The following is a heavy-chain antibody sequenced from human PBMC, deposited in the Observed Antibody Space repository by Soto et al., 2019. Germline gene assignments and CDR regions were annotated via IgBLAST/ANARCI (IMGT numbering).Heavy chain of an antibody. CDR2: IIPILGIA. V-gene: IGHV1-69*04. CDR3: ATEGAYYYGSGSYFLGSRSYYCYFISV. Sequence: SVKVSCKASGGTFSSYTISWVRQAPGQGLEWMGRIIPILGIANYAQKFQGRVTITEDTSTSTAYMELSSLRSEDTAVYYCATEGAYYYGSGSYFLGSRSYYCYFISVWGKGSSVPVSS. CDR1: GGTFSSYT. D-gene: IGHD3-10*01. J-gene: IGHJ6*03.